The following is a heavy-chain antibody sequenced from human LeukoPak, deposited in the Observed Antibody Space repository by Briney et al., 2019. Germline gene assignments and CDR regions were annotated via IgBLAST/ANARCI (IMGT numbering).Heavy chain of an antibody. V-gene: IGHV3-53*01. CDR3: ARHFYCSSTSCYLPIGY. D-gene: IGHD2-2*01. CDR1: GFTVSSNY. J-gene: IGHJ4*02. CDR2: IYSGGST. Sequence: GGSLRLSCAASGFTVSSNYMSWVRQAPGKGLEWVSVIYSGGSTYYADSVKGRFTISRDNSKNTLYLQMNNLRAEDTAVYYCARHFYCSSTSCYLPIGYWGQGTLVTVSS.